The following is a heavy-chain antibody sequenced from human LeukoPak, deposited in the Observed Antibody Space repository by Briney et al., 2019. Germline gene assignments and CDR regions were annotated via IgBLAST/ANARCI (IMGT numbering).Heavy chain of an antibody. CDR1: GGSISSSNW. CDR2: IYHSGST. CDR3: AGQGVVVVAATPSYYGMDV. J-gene: IGHJ6*02. V-gene: IGHV4-4*02. D-gene: IGHD2-15*01. Sequence: SETLSLTRAVSGGSISSSNWWSWVRQPPGKGLEWIGEIYHSGSTNYNPSLKSRVTISVDKSKNQFSLKLSSVTAADTAVYYCAGQGVVVVAATPSYYGMDVWGQGTTVTVSS.